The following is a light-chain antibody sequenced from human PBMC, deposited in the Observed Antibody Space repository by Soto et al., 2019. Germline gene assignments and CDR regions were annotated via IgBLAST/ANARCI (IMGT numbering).Light chain of an antibody. CDR2: DAS. Sequence: ELMLTQSPATLPLSPAERATLSCTASQSISNYVAWYQQKPGQAPRLLIYDASDRATGIPGRFSGSGSGTDFTLTIRSLEPEDFAVYYCQQHSNWPPITFGQGTRLEIK. V-gene: IGKV3-11*01. CDR3: QQHSNWPPIT. J-gene: IGKJ5*01. CDR1: QSISNY.